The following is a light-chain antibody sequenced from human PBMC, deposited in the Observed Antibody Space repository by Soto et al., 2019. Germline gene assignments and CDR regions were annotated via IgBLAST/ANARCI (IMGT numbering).Light chain of an antibody. J-gene: IGLJ1*01. V-gene: IGLV2-23*01. CDR2: EGS. CDR1: SSDVGSYNL. CDR3: CSYAGSSIFYV. Sequence: QSALTQPASVSGSPGQSITISCTGTSSDVGSYNLVSWYQQHPGKAPKLMIYEGSKRPSGVSNRFSGSESGNTASLTISGLQAEDEADYYCCSYAGSSIFYVFGTGTKLTVL.